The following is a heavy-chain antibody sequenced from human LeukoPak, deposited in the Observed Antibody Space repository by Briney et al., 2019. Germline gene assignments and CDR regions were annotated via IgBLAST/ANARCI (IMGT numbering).Heavy chain of an antibody. D-gene: IGHD3-22*01. Sequence: GGSLRLSCAASGFTFSDYYMSWIRQAPGKGLEWVSYISSSGSTIYYADSVKGRFTISRDNAKNSLYLQMNSLRAEDTAVYYCARDLTEYYYDSSGYSYWGQGTLVTVSS. CDR2: ISSSGSTI. J-gene: IGHJ4*02. CDR1: GFTFSDYY. CDR3: ARDLTEYYYDSSGYSY. V-gene: IGHV3-11*04.